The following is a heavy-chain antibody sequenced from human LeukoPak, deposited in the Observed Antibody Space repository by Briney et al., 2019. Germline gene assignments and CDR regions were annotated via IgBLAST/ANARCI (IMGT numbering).Heavy chain of an antibody. CDR2: MNPNSGNT. CDR3: ARGRVMKYQLPFYYYYYMDV. D-gene: IGHD2-2*01. Sequence: APVKVSCKASGYTFTSYDINWVRQATGQGLEWMGWMNPNSGNTGYAQKFQGRVTITRNTSISTAYMELSSLRSEDTAVYYCARGRVMKYQLPFYYYYYMDVWGKGTTVTVSS. V-gene: IGHV1-8*03. J-gene: IGHJ6*03. CDR1: GYTFTSYD.